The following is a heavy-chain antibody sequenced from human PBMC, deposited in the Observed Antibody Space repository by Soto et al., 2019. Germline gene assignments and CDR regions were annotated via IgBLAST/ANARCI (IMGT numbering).Heavy chain of an antibody. CDR2: ISAYNGNT. Sequence: ASVKVSCKAAGYTFTSYGISWVRQAPGQGLEWMGWISAYNGNTNYAQKLQGRVTMTTDTSTSTAYMELRSLRSDDTAVYYCARVYSSSWSYCFDDWGQGTLVTVSS. J-gene: IGHJ4*02. V-gene: IGHV1-18*01. CDR1: GYTFTSYG. CDR3: ARVYSSSWSYCFDD. D-gene: IGHD6-13*01.